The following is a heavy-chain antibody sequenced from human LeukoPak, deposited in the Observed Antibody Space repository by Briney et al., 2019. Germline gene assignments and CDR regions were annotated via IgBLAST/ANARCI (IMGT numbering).Heavy chain of an antibody. CDR3: VKGSSAWYGWFDP. Sequence: GGSLRLSCAASGFTFSTYVIGWARQAPGKGLEWVSGISASGGSTFYADSVKGRFTISRDNSKNTVSLQMNSLTAEDTAVYYCVKGSSAWYGWFDPWGQGTLVTVSS. J-gene: IGHJ5*02. V-gene: IGHV3-23*01. CDR2: ISASGGST. CDR1: GFTFSTYV. D-gene: IGHD6-19*01.